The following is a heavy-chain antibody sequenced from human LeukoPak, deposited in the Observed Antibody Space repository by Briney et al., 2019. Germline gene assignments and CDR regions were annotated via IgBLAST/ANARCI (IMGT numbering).Heavy chain of an antibody. CDR2: IIPIFGTA. V-gene: IGHV1-69*13. D-gene: IGHD6-13*01. J-gene: IGHJ4*02. Sequence: SVKVSCKASGGTFSSYAISWVRQAPGQGLEWMGGIIPIFGTANYAQKFQGSVTITADESTSTAYMELSSLRSEDTAVYYCARDGGAAAGTFDYWGQGTLVTVSS. CDR3: ARDGGAAAGTFDY. CDR1: GGTFSSYA.